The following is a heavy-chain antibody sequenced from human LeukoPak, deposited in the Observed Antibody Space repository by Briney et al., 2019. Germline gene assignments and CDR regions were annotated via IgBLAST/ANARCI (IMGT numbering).Heavy chain of an antibody. CDR1: GYTFISYG. CDR2: ISAYNGNT. D-gene: IGHD6-13*01. CDR3: AVAAAGEESNWFDP. Sequence: ASVKVSCKASGYTFISYGISWVRQAPGQGLEWMGWISAYNGNTNYAQKLQGRVTMTTDTSTSTAYMELRSLRSDDTAVYYCAVAAAGEESNWFDPWGQGTLVTVSS. J-gene: IGHJ5*02. V-gene: IGHV1-18*01.